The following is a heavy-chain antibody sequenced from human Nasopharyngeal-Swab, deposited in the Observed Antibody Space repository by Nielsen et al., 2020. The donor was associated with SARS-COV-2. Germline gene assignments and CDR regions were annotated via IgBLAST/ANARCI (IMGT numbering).Heavy chain of an antibody. CDR2: ISYDGSNK. CDR3: AAEATGTDAFDI. V-gene: IGHV3-30*04. Sequence: GESLKIPCAAPGFTFSSYAMHWVRQAPGKGLEWVAVISYDGSNKYYADSVKGRFTISRDNSKNTLYLQMNSLRAEDTAVYYCAAEATGTDAFDIWGQGTMVTVSS. J-gene: IGHJ3*02. D-gene: IGHD6-13*01. CDR1: GFTFSSYA.